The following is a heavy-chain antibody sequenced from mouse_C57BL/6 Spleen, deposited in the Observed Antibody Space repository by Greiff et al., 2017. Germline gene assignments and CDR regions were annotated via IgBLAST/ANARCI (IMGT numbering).Heavy chain of an antibody. D-gene: IGHD2-4*01. Sequence: QVQLQQPGAELVRPGSSVKLSCKASGYTFTSYWMDWVKQRPGQGLEWIGNIYPSDSETHYNQKFKDKATLTVDKSSSTAYMQLSSLTSEDSAVYYCAGHEYDEDAMDYWGQRASVTVSS. J-gene: IGHJ4*01. CDR2: IYPSDSET. CDR1: GYTFTSYW. CDR3: AGHEYDEDAMDY. V-gene: IGHV1-61*01.